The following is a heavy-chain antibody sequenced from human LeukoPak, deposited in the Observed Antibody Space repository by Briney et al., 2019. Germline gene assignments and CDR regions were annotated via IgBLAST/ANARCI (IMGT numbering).Heavy chain of an antibody. CDR1: GYTFTSYG. D-gene: IGHD3-10*01. CDR3: ARDGEDY. J-gene: IGHJ4*02. V-gene: IGHV1-3*01. CDR2: INAGNGNT. Sequence: ASVKVSCKASGYTFTSYGISWVRQAPGQRLEWMGWINAGNGNTKYSQKFQGRVTITRDTSASTAYMELSSLRSEDTAVYYCARDGEDYWGQGTLVTVSS.